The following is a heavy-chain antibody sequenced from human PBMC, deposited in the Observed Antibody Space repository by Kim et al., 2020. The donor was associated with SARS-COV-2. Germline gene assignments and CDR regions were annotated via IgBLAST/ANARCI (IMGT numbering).Heavy chain of an antibody. V-gene: IGHV4-39*07. CDR3: ARVLTLAGYYDSINWFDP. CDR1: GGSISSSSYY. Sequence: SETLSLTCTVSGGSISSSSYYWGWIRQPPGKGLEWIGSIYYSGSTYYNPSLKSRVTISVDTSKNQFSLKLSSVTAADTAMYYCARVLTLAGYYDSINWFDPWGQGTLVTVSS. J-gene: IGHJ5*02. D-gene: IGHD3-22*01. CDR2: IYYSGST.